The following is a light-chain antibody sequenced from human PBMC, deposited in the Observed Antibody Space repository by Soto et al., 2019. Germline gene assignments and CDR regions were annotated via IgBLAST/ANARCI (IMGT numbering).Light chain of an antibody. CDR1: SSNIGAGYA. CDR2: DDT. V-gene: IGLV1-40*01. CDR3: QSSDKSPDSSYV. J-gene: IGLJ1*01. Sequence: QSVLTQPPSVSGAPGQTITISCSGTSSNIGAGYAVHWYQHPPGTAPKLLIFDDTNRPSGVPDRFSGSRSGASASLAITGLQADDEGDYYCQSSDKSPDSSYVFGSGTKLTVL.